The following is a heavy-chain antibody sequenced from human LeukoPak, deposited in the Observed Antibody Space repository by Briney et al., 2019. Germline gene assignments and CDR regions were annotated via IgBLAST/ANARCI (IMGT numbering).Heavy chain of an antibody. CDR3: ARNLDYGDYHYLFDY. V-gene: IGHV5-51*01. Sequence: GEPLKISCKGSGYSFTSYWIGWVRQMPGKGLEWMGIIYPGDSDTRYSPSFQGQVTTSADKSISTAYLQWSSLKASDTAMYYCARNLDYGDYHYLFDYWGQGTLVTVSS. CDR2: IYPGDSDT. D-gene: IGHD4-17*01. J-gene: IGHJ4*02. CDR1: GYSFTSYW.